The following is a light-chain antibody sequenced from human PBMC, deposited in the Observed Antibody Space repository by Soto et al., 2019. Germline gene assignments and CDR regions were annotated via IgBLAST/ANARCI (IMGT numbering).Light chain of an antibody. J-gene: IGLJ3*02. V-gene: IGLV2-14*01. Sequence: QSVLTQPASVSGSPGQSIAISCTGTSSDVGKYSYVSWFQQYPGNAPKLMIYEDSNRPSGVSNRFSGSKSGNTASLTISGLQGEDEADYYCSSFTTSSTWVFGGGTKLTVL. CDR2: EDS. CDR3: SSFTTSSTWV. CDR1: SSDVGKYSY.